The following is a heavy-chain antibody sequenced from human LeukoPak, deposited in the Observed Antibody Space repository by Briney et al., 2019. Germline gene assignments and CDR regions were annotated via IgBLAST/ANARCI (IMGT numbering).Heavy chain of an antibody. CDR1: GFTFCDYA. D-gene: IGHD6-19*01. CDR2: ISWNSGSI. CDR3: AKDIRVLSGSLSIAVAGTFEY. Sequence: PGGSLRLSCAASGFTFCDYAMHWVRQAPGKGLEWVSGISWNSGSITYADSVKGRFTISRDNAKNSLYLQMNSLRAEDTALYYCAKDIRVLSGSLSIAVAGTFEYWGQGTLVTVSS. V-gene: IGHV3-9*01. J-gene: IGHJ4*02.